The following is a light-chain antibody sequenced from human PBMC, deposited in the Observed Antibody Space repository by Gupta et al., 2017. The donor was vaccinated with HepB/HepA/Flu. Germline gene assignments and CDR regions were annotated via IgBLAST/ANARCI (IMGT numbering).Light chain of an antibody. J-gene: IGKJ1*01. CDR2: AAS. CDR1: QSIISY. V-gene: IGKV1-39*01. CDR3: QQRDSTPWT. Sequence: DIKMHSSPSSLSASVGDRVTITCRASQSIISYLNWYQQKPGKAPKCLIYAASSLQSGVPSRFSGSGSRTDFTLTIIRLQPEDFATYYCQQRDSTPWTFGRATKVQIK.